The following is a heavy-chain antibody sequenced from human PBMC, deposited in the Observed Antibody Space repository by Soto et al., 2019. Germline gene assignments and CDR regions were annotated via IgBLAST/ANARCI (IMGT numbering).Heavy chain of an antibody. CDR3: AKHNSNGDFDF. CDR2: IDPSDSYV. CDR1: GYTFTNYY. Sequence: GESLKISCKVSGYTFTNYYITWVRQMPGRGLEWMARIDPSDSYVTYSPSFRGHVTLSVDKSLNTAYLQWDSLKASDTAFYYCAKHNSNGDFDFWGQGTLVTVSS. V-gene: IGHV5-10-1*01. J-gene: IGHJ4*02. D-gene: IGHD2-8*01.